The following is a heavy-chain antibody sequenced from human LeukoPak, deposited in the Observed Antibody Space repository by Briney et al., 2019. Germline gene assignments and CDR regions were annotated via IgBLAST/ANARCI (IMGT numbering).Heavy chain of an antibody. D-gene: IGHD2-2*01. CDR2: TYYRSKWYN. Sequence: SQTLSLTCAISGDSVSSNSAAWNWIRQSPSRGLEWLGRTYYRSKWYNDYAVSVKSRITINPDTSKNQFSLQLNSVTPEDTAVYYCARTGIVVVPAAIFETPKGVNNWFDPWGQGTRVTVSS. J-gene: IGHJ5*02. CDR1: GDSVSSNSAA. V-gene: IGHV6-1*01. CDR3: ARTGIVVVPAAIFETPKGVNNWFDP.